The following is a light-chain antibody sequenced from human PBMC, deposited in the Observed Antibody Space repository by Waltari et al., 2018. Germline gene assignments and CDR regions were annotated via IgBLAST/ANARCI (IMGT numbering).Light chain of an antibody. J-gene: IGLJ2*01. CDR2: DVT. CDR3: CSYVGRNVI. Sequence: QSDLTQPRSVSGSPGLSVTMSCTVTTNFLSWYQQRPGKVPSLIIFDVTKRPPGVPDRFSVSKSGITASLTIAGRQAEDEADYYCCSYVGRNVIFGGGTKLTVL. CDR1: TNF. V-gene: IGLV2-11*01.